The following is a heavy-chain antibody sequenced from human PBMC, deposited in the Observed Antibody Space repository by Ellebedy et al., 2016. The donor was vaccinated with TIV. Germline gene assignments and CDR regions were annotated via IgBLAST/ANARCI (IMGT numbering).Heavy chain of an antibody. Sequence: MPGGSLRLSCTVSGDSISRYYWNWIRQSPGKGPEWIGYITYSGHTSYNPALKSRVILSVDTSKNQFSLKVRSVTAADTAIYYCARGHELSGYSHFDYWGQGTQVTVSS. CDR2: ITYSGHT. CDR1: GDSISRYY. CDR3: ARGHELSGYSHFDY. J-gene: IGHJ4*02. D-gene: IGHD3-3*01. V-gene: IGHV4-59*01.